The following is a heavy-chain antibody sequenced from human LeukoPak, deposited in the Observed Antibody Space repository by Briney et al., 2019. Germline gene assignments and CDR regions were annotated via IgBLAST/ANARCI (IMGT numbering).Heavy chain of an antibody. V-gene: IGHV1-2*02. D-gene: IGHD6-6*01. Sequence: ASVKVSCKASGYTFPGYYMHWVRQAPGQGLEWMGWINPNSGGTNYAQKFQGRVTMTRDTSISTAYVELSRLRSDDTAVYYCAREHSSSSGKVFDYWGQGTLVTVSS. CDR2: INPNSGGT. J-gene: IGHJ4*02. CDR1: GYTFPGYY. CDR3: AREHSSSSGKVFDY.